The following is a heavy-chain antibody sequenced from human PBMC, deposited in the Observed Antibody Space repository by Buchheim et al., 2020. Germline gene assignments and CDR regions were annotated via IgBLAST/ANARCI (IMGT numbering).Heavy chain of an antibody. CDR2: IDRSGSA. J-gene: IGHJ4*02. D-gene: IGHD3-22*01. Sequence: QVQLHQWGAGLVKPSETLSLICGVSGGSLSGSYWNWLRHSPGGGLEWIGEIDRSGSANYNPSLEGRVAISVDKSKNQFSLKLSSVTAADTAVYYCARDSLTYYYDSSGRHFDYWGQGTL. CDR1: GGSLSGSY. V-gene: IGHV4-34*01. CDR3: ARDSLTYYYDSSGRHFDY.